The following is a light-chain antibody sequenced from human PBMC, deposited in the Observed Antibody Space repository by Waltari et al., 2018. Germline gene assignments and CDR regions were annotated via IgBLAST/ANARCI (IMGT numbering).Light chain of an antibody. CDR2: KGN. Sequence: QTVLTQEPSLSVSPGGTVTLTCAFSSGPVPRPPFAPWYQQTPGLPPRTLVYKGNGRSSGVPDRFSGSILGNKAALTITGAQADDESDYYCSMYMGSGIWVFGGGTKLTVL. CDR3: SMYMGSGIWV. CDR1: SGPVPRPPF. V-gene: IGLV8-61*01. J-gene: IGLJ3*02.